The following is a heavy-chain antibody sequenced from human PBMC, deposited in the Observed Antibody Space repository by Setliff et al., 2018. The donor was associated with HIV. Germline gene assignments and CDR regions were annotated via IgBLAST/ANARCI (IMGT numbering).Heavy chain of an antibody. Sequence: GGSLRLSCAASGFSFSSYTMNWVRQAPGKGLEWVAVILYDGSNKYYADSVKGRFTISRDNLKKRVYLQMSSLRAEDTAVYFCARDTGQLVYYFDSWGQGTLVTSPQ. V-gene: IGHV3-30*04. CDR2: ILYDGSNK. J-gene: IGHJ4*02. D-gene: IGHD6-6*01. CDR3: ARDTGQLVYYFDS. CDR1: GFSFSSYT.